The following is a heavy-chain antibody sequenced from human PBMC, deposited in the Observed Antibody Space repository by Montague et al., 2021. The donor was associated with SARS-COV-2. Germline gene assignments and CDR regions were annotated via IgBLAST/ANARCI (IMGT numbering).Heavy chain of an antibody. CDR2: IKQDGSEK. J-gene: IGHJ4*02. CDR1: GFTLSTFW. CDR3: ARGYDSSGYQY. Sequence: SLRLSCAASGFTLSTFWLTWVRQVPGKGLEWVANIKQDGSEKYYLYSVKVLFPISRDNAKNSLYLQLDSLRAEVTAVYYCARGYDSSGYQYWGQGTLVTVSS. V-gene: IGHV3-7*05. D-gene: IGHD3-22*01.